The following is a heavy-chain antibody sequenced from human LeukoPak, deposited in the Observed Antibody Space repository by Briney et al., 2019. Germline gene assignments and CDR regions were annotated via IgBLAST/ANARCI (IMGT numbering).Heavy chain of an antibody. Sequence: ASVKVSCKASGYTFTGYYMRWVRQAPGQGFEWMGWINPNSGGTNYAQKFQGRVTMTRDTSISTAYMELSRLRSDDTAVYYCARGIGYCSSTSCYKKAYYFDYWGQGTLVTVSS. CDR3: ARGIGYCSSTSCYKKAYYFDY. CDR1: GYTFTGYY. V-gene: IGHV1-2*02. D-gene: IGHD2-2*02. J-gene: IGHJ4*02. CDR2: INPNSGGT.